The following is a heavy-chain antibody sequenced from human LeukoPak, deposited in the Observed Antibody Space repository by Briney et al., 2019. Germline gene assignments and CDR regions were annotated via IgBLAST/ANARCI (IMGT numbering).Heavy chain of an antibody. Sequence: PGGSLRLSCAASGFTVSSNYMSWVRQAPGKGLEWVSVIYSGGSTYYADSVKGRFTISRDNSKNTLFLQMNSLRAEDTAVYFCARDRDRPFSDYWGQGTLVVVSS. CDR1: GFTVSSNY. CDR3: ARDRDRPFSDY. CDR2: IYSGGST. J-gene: IGHJ4*02. V-gene: IGHV3-53*01.